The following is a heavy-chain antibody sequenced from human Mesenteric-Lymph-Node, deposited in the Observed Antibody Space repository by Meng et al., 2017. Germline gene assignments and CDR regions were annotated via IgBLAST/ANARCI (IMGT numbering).Heavy chain of an antibody. V-gene: IGHV4-61*02. D-gene: IGHD3-22*01. J-gene: IGHJ5*02. CDR2: IYTSGST. Sequence: QGQLQEPGPGRGNPSTTLSLPFTVLGGSISSGSSYWSWIRQPAGKGLEWIGRIYTSGSTNYNPSLKSRVTISVDTSKNQFSLKLSSVTAADTAVYYCARDSSYDSSGYYPPGWFDPWGQGTLVTVSS. CDR1: GGSISSGSSY. CDR3: ARDSSYDSSGYYPPGWFDP.